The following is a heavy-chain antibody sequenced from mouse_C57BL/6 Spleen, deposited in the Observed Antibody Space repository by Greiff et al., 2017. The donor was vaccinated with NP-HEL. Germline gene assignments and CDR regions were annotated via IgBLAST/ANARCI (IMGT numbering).Heavy chain of an antibody. CDR2: ISYDGSN. Sequence: VQLKESGPGLVKPSQSLSLTCSVTGYSITSGYYWNWIRQFPGNKLEWMGYISYDGSNNYNPSLKNRISITRDTSKNQFFLKLNSVTTEDTATYYCARDPGPGNWYFDVWGTGTTVTVSS. V-gene: IGHV3-6*01. J-gene: IGHJ1*03. D-gene: IGHD3-2*02. CDR1: GYSITSGYY. CDR3: ARDPGPGNWYFDV.